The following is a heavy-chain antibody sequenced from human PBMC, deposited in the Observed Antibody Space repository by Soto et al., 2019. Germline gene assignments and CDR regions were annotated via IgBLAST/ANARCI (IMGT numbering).Heavy chain of an antibody. CDR1: GGTFSSYA. V-gene: IGHV1-69*12. D-gene: IGHD2-15*01. J-gene: IGHJ6*01. Sequence: QVQLVQSGAEVKKPGSSVKVSCKASGGTFSSYAISWVRQAPGQGLEWMGGIIPIFGTANYAQKFQGRVTITADESTSTAYLELSSLRSEDKAVLYCGAVGCSGGSWYSFYYGMDVWGQGTTVTVSS. CDR3: GAVGCSGGSWYSFYYGMDV. CDR2: IIPIFGTA.